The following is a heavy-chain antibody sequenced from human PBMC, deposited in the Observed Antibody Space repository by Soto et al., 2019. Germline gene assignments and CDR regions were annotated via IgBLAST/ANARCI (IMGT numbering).Heavy chain of an antibody. CDR1: GFTFSSYG. D-gene: IGHD1-26*01. Sequence: GGSLRLSCAASGFTFSSYGMHWVRQAPGKGLEWVAVISYDGSNKYYADSVKGRFTISRDNSKNTLYLQMNSLRAEDTAVYYCAKGQVSGAIDYWGQGTLVTVSS. CDR2: ISYDGSNK. CDR3: AKGQVSGAIDY. V-gene: IGHV3-30*18. J-gene: IGHJ4*02.